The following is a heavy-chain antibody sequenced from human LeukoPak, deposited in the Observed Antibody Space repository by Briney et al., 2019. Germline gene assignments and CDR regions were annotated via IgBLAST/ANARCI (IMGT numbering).Heavy chain of an antibody. CDR2: ISYDGSNK. D-gene: IGHD3-3*01. CDR3: ARDTGYDFWSGYFGY. V-gene: IGHV3-30*01. J-gene: IGHJ4*02. CDR1: GFTFSSYA. Sequence: GRSLRLSRAASGFTFSSYAMHWVRQAPGKGLEWVAVISYDGSNKYYADSVKGRFTISRDNSKNTLYLQMNSLRAEDTAVYYCARDTGYDFWSGYFGYWGQGTLVTVSS.